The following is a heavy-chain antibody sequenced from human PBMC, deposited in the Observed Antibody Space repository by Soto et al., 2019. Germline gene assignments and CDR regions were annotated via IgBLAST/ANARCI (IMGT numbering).Heavy chain of an antibody. V-gene: IGHV4-34*01. J-gene: IGHJ4*02. D-gene: IGHD1-1*01. CDR2: INESGST. CDR1: GQSFSGHS. CDR3: ARGSGIVALPSELEDVKYDY. Sequence: QVQLQQWGAGLVKPSETLSLSCAVYGQSFSGHSWAWIRQPPGKGLEWIGEINESGSTYYNPSLKSRFTISTDTFQNQFSRKLSSVRAADTAAYFCARGSGIVALPSELEDVKYDYWGQGTLVNVSS.